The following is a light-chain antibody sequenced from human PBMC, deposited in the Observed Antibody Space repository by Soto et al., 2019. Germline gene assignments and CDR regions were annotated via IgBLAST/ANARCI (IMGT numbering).Light chain of an antibody. CDR2: LGS. CDR1: QSLLHTNGYNY. CDR3: VQGLQTPT. J-gene: IGKJ1*01. V-gene: IGKV2-28*01. Sequence: DIVMTQSPLSLPVTPGEPASISCRSSQSLLHTNGYNYLDWYLQKPGQSPQLLIYLGSTRASGVPDRFSGSGSGTDFTLKISRVEADDVGVYYCVQGLQTPTFGQGTKVEIK.